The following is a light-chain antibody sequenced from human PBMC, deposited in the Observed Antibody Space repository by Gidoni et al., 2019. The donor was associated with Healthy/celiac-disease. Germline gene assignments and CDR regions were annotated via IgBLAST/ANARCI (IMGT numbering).Light chain of an antibody. CDR3: GTWDSSLSPL. CDR1: SSNIGNNY. J-gene: IGLJ2*01. CDR2: DNN. Sequence: QSVLTHPPSMSPAPVQKVTISCSGSSSNIGNNYVSWYQQLPGTAPKLLIYDNNKRPSGIPDRFSGSKSGTSATLGITGLQTGDEADYYCGTWDSSLSPLFGGGTKLTVL. V-gene: IGLV1-51*01.